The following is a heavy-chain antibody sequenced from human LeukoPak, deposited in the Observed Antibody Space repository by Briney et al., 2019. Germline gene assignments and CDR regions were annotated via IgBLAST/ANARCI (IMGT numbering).Heavy chain of an antibody. V-gene: IGHV1-18*01. D-gene: IGHD6-13*01. J-gene: IGHJ5*02. CDR3: ARVHTGGYSSSWYRIEWFDP. Sequence: GASVKISCKASGYTFTSYGISWVRQAPGQGLEWMGWISAYNGNTNYAQKLQGRVTMTTDTSTSTAYMELRSLRSDDTAVYYCARVHTGGYSSSWYRIEWFDPWGQGTLVTVSS. CDR1: GYTFTSYG. CDR2: ISAYNGNT.